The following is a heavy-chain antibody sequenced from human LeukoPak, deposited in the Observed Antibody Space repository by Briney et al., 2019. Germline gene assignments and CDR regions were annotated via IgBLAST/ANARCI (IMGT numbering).Heavy chain of an antibody. CDR3: TTDPGAVAGRN. CDR1: GVTFSNAW. V-gene: IGHV3-15*01. Sequence: GGSLRLSCAASGVTFSNAWMSWVGQAPGKGGEGGGRIKSKTDGGTTDYAAPVKGRFTISRDDSKNTLYLQINSLKTEDTAVYYCTTDPGAVAGRNWGQGTLVTVSS. CDR2: IKSKTDGGTT. J-gene: IGHJ4*02. D-gene: IGHD6-19*01.